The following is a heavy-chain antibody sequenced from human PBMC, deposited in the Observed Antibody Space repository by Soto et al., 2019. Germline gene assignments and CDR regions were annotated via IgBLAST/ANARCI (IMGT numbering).Heavy chain of an antibody. V-gene: IGHV3-11*06. J-gene: IGHJ4*02. CDR3: ARHTSGWHYYDY. D-gene: IGHD6-19*01. CDR2: ISGSSRYT. Sequence: GSLRLSCAASGFNFSDHYMNWVHQAPGKGLEWVSYISGSSRYTNFADSVKGRFTISRDNAKNSLYLQMNSLRVEDTAVYYCARHTSGWHYYDYWGQGTPVTVSS. CDR1: GFNFSDHY.